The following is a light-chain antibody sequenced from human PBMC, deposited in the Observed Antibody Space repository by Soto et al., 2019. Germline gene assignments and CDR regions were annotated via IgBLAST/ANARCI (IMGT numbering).Light chain of an antibody. J-gene: IGKJ1*01. CDR2: GAS. CDR3: QQYNNWPRT. CDR1: QSISSN. V-gene: IGKV3-15*01. Sequence: EIVMTQSPATLSVSPGERATLSCRVSQSISSNLAWYQQKPGKAPRLLIYGASTRATGIPARFSGSGSGTEFTLTISSLQSEDFAVYYCQQYNNWPRTFGQGTKVEIK.